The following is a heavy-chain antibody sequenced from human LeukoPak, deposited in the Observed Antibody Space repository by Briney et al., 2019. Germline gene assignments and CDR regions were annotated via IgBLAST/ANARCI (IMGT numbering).Heavy chain of an antibody. D-gene: IGHD3/OR15-3a*01. CDR3: ARQTGSGLFILP. CDR1: GDSISSGDYY. V-gene: IGHV4-61*02. Sequence: SETLSLTCTVSGDSISSGDYYWSWIRQPAGKGLEWIGRISSSGSTNYNPSLKSRVTISVDTSKNQFSLKLSSVTAADTAVYYCARQTGSGLFILPGGQGTLVTVSS. J-gene: IGHJ4*02. CDR2: ISSSGST.